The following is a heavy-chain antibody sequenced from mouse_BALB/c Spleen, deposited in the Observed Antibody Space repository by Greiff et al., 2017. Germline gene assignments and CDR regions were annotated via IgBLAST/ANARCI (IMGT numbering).Heavy chain of an antibody. CDR3: ARSGDGYLLFAY. J-gene: IGHJ3*01. D-gene: IGHD2-3*01. Sequence: VQLVESGAELAKPGASVKMSCKASGYTFTSYWMHWVKQRPGQGLEWIGYINPSTGYTEYNQKFKDKATLTADKSSSTAYMQLSSLTSEDSAVYYCARSGDGYLLFAYWGQGTLVTVSA. CDR1: GYTFTSYW. V-gene: IGHV1-7*01. CDR2: INPSTGYT.